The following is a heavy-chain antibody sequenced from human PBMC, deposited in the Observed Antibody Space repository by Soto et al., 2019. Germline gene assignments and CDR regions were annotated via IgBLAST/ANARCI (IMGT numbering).Heavy chain of an antibody. CDR1: GYTFTSYD. CDR3: ARWPDGYYYYGMDV. J-gene: IGHJ6*02. Sequence: QVQLVQSGAEVKKPGASVKVSCKASGYTFTSYDINWVRQATGQGLGWMGGMNPNSGNTGYAQKFQGRVTMTRNTSISTAYMELSSLRSEDTAVYYCARWPDGYYYYGMDVWGQGTTVTVSS. V-gene: IGHV1-8*01. CDR2: MNPNSGNT.